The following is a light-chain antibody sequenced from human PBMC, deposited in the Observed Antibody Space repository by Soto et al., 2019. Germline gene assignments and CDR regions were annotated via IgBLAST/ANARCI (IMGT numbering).Light chain of an antibody. Sequence: QSVLTQPPSVSGAPGQRVTISCTGSTSNIGAGYDVHWYQQLPGTAPKLLIYGNSNRPSGGPDRFSGSKSGASASRAIAGLEGEDEGDYDCQAYGSGRGGWVFGGGTKLT. CDR1: TSNIGAGYD. J-gene: IGLJ3*02. CDR2: GNS. V-gene: IGLV1-40*01. CDR3: QAYGSGRGGWV.